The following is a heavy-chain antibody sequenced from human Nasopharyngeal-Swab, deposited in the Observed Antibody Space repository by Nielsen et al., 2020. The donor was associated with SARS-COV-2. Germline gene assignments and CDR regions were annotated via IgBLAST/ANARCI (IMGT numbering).Heavy chain of an antibody. J-gene: IGHJ6*03. Sequence: GESLKISCAASGFTFSDYYMSWIRQAPGKGLEWVSYISSSSSYTNYADSVKGRFTISRDNAKSSLYLQMNSLRAEDTAVYYCAREAMSIAVAGTSLGYMDVWGKGTTVTVSS. CDR2: ISSSSSYT. D-gene: IGHD6-19*01. CDR1: GFTFSDYY. V-gene: IGHV3-11*06. CDR3: AREAMSIAVAGTSLGYMDV.